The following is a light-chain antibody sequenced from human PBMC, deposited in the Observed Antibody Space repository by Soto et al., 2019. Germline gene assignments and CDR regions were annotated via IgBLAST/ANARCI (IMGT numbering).Light chain of an antibody. V-gene: IGLV2-14*01. Sequence: QSVLTQPASVSGSPGQSITISCTGTSSDVGGYNYVSRYQQHPGKAPKLMIYDVSNRPSGVSNRFSGSKSGNTASLTISGLQAEDEADYYCNSYTSSSTPYVFGTGTKLTVL. CDR1: SSDVGGYNY. CDR2: DVS. CDR3: NSYTSSSTPYV. J-gene: IGLJ1*01.